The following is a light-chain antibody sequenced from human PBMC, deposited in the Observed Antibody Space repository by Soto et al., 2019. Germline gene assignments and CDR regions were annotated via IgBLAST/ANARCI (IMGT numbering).Light chain of an antibody. Sequence: DIQMTQSPSSLSASVGDRVTITCQASQSINNYLSWYQQKPGKAPNLLIFGASTLQSGVPSRFSGSGSGTDFTLTISSLQPEDFATYYCLQRYRTPLTFGGGTKVDIK. CDR3: LQRYRTPLT. V-gene: IGKV1-39*01. CDR2: GAS. J-gene: IGKJ4*01. CDR1: QSINNY.